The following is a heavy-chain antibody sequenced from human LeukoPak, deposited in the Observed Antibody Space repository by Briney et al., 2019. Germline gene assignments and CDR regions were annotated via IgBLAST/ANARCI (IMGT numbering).Heavy chain of an antibody. D-gene: IGHD1-26*01. CDR3: AKGGTYGGGADY. V-gene: IGHV4-59*01. Sequence: PSETRSLTCTVSGASISRDYWTWVRQPPGKGLEWIGYIYNGGSTTYSPSLNSRVTISLDTSNNQVSLRLSSVTAADTAVYYCAKGGTYGGGADYWGQGTLVTVSS. J-gene: IGHJ4*02. CDR2: IYNGGST. CDR1: GASISRDY.